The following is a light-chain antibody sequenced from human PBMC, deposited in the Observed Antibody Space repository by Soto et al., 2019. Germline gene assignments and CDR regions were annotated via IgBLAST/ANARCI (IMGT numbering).Light chain of an antibody. CDR2: GAS. V-gene: IGKV3-15*01. CDR3: KQYNTWLWT. Sequence: EVVMTQSPATLSVSPGERATLSCRASQSVNANLAWYQQKPGQAPRLLIHGASNRATGIPARFSGSGAGTELILTIRSLQCDNFAVYYCKQYNTWLWTYGQGTKVEI. CDR1: QSVNAN. J-gene: IGKJ1*01.